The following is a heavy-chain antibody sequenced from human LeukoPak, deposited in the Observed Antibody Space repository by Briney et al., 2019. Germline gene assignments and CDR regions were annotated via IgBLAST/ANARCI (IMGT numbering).Heavy chain of an antibody. CDR3: ARARGYSGYDGAFDI. V-gene: IGHV4-59*01. D-gene: IGHD5-12*01. CDR1: GGSISSYY. Sequence: SETLSLTCTVSGGSISSYYWSWIRQPPGKGLEWLGYIYYSGSTNYNPSLKSRVTISVDTSKNQFSLKLSSVTAADTAVYYCARARGYSGYDGAFDIWGQGTMVTVSS. J-gene: IGHJ3*02. CDR2: IYYSGST.